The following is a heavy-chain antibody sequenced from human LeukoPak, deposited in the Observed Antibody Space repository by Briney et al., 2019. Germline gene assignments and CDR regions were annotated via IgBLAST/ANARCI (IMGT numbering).Heavy chain of an antibody. CDR3: AKDFTWAFDY. CDR1: GFTFSTYD. V-gene: IGHV3-30*02. Sequence: GGSLRLSCTASGFTFSTYDMHWVRQAPGKGVEWMTVIQYDGGNQYYADSVKGRFTISRDNSKNTLYLQMNSLTAEDTAVYYCAKDFTWAFDYWGQGILVTVSS. CDR2: IQYDGGNQ. D-gene: IGHD2/OR15-2a*01. J-gene: IGHJ4*02.